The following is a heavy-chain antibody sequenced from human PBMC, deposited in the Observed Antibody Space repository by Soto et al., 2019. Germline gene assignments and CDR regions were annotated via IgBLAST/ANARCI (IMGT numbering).Heavy chain of an antibody. CDR3: ARDLYPYSGSYLDY. CDR1: GYVFTSFA. CDR2: INTGNGDS. D-gene: IGHD3-10*01. Sequence: ASVKVSCKSSGYVFTSFAIHWMRQAPGQGPEWMGLINTGNGDSKYSEKFQGRVTMTRDTSTSTVYMELSSLRSEDTAVYYCARDLYPYSGSYLDYWGQGTLVTVSS. V-gene: IGHV1-3*04. J-gene: IGHJ4*02.